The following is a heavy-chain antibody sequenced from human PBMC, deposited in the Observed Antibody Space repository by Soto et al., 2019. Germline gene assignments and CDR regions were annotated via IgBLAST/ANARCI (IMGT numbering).Heavy chain of an antibody. CDR3: AKDGGYSGFDSYYGLDV. J-gene: IGHJ6*02. V-gene: IGHV3-23*01. CDR1: GFTFSSYA. CDR2: ISGSGDST. Sequence: GGSLRLSCAASGFTFSSYAMSWVRQAPGKGLEWVSSISGSGDSTYYAGSVKGRFSISRDNSKNTLYLQMNSLRAEDTAVYYCAKDGGYSGFDSYYGLDVWGQGTTVTVSS. D-gene: IGHD5-12*01.